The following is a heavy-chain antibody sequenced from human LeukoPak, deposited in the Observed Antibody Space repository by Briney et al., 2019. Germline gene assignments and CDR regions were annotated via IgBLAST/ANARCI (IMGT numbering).Heavy chain of an antibody. Sequence: SETLSLTCTVSGGSISSYYWSWIRQPPGKGLEWIGYIYYSGSTNYNPSLKSRVTISVDTSKNQFSLKLSSVTAADTAVYYCARAVGPWDYDFWSGYYTGIRYYYYGMDVRGQGTTVTVSS. CDR3: ARAVGPWDYDFWSGYYTGIRYYYYGMDV. J-gene: IGHJ6*02. CDR1: GGSISSYY. CDR2: IYYSGST. V-gene: IGHV4-59*01. D-gene: IGHD3-3*01.